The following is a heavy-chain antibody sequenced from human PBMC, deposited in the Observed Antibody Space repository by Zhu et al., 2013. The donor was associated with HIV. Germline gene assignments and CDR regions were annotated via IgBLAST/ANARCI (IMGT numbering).Heavy chain of an antibody. D-gene: IGHD3-10*01. CDR1: GGSVSSGSYY. J-gene: IGHJ4*02. Sequence: QVQLQESGPGLLKPSETLSLTCTVSGGSVSSGSYYWSWIRQPPGKGLEWIGYISHSGSTNYNPSLKSRVTISLDTSKNQFSLKLTSVTAADTAVYYCARDPGEGIDYWGQGTPVTVSS. V-gene: IGHV4-61*01. CDR2: ISHSGST. CDR3: ARDPGEGIDY.